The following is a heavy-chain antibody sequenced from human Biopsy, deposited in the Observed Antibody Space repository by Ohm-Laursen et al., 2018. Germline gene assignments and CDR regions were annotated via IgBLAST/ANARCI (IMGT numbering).Heavy chain of an antibody. D-gene: IGHD2-15*01. Sequence: SETLSLTYTVSGGSISSNYYYWGWIRQPPGKGLEWIGSIYYRGNTNYNPSLKSRVTISVDTSKNQFSLKLSSATAADTAVFYCARHGSQGYCTGGSCVDYWGQGALVTVSS. CDR1: GGSISSNYYY. J-gene: IGHJ4*02. CDR2: IYYRGNT. CDR3: ARHGSQGYCTGGSCVDY. V-gene: IGHV4-39*01.